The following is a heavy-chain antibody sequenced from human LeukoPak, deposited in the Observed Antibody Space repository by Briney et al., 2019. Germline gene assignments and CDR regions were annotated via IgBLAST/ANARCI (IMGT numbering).Heavy chain of an antibody. Sequence: GGSLRLSCAVSGFTFSTHSMNWVRQAPGKGLEWASYIISSSNTIYYADSVKGRFTISRDNAKNSLYLQMNSLRAEDTAVYYCARAVGHGSGSPRMDVWGKGTTVTVSS. V-gene: IGHV3-48*01. CDR3: ARAVGHGSGSPRMDV. CDR2: IISSSNTI. D-gene: IGHD3-10*01. J-gene: IGHJ6*04. CDR1: GFTFSTHS.